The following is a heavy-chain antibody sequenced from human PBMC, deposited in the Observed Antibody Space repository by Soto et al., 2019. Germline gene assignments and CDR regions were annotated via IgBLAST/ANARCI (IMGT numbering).Heavy chain of an antibody. CDR3: ARAREWLAHYFDY. Sequence: QVQLVESGGGVVQPGRSLRLSCAASGFTFSSYAMHWVHQAPGKGLEWVAVISYDGSNKYYADSVKGRFTISRDNSKNTLYLQMNSLRAEDTAVYYCARAREWLAHYFDYWGQGTLVTVSS. D-gene: IGHD3-3*01. CDR1: GFTFSSYA. J-gene: IGHJ4*02. CDR2: ISYDGSNK. V-gene: IGHV3-30-3*01.